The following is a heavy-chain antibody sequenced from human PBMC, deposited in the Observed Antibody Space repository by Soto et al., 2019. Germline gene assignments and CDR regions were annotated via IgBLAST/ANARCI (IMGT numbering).Heavy chain of an antibody. CDR1: GGSISRGGYY. V-gene: IGHV4-31*03. CDR2: TYNSVST. J-gene: IGHJ5*02. Sequence: QVQLQESGPGLVKPSETLSLTCTVSGGSISRGGYYWSWIRQNPGKGLEWSGYTYNSVSTYYNPSLKSRATISVDTSKNQFSLTLTSVTAADTAVYYCARAPAPWGQGTLVTVSS. CDR3: ARAPAP.